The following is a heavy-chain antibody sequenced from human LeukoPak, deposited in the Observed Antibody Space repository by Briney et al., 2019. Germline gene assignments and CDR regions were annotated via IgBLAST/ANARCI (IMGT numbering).Heavy chain of an antibody. J-gene: IGHJ3*02. D-gene: IGHD6-19*01. CDR3: ARVGGWYRSFDI. Sequence: GESLRLSCAASGFTFSSYEMNWVRQAPGKGLEWVSYISSGGSTIYYADSVKGRFTISRDNAKNSLYLQMNSLRAEDTAVYYCARVGGWYRSFDIWGQGTMVNVSS. V-gene: IGHV3-48*03. CDR1: GFTFSSYE. CDR2: ISSGGSTI.